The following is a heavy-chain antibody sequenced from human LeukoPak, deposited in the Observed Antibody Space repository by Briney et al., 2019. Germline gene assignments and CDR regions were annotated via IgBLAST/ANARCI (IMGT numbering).Heavy chain of an antibody. V-gene: IGHV3-30*02. J-gene: IGHJ4*02. Sequence: PGGSLRLSCATSGFTFSFYGMRWVRQAPGKGLEWVAFIQNDGSFTFYADSVQGRFSISRDNSKNTLFLQMNSLRADDTAVYYCAKTSDQLLYSKFDFWGQGTLVTVSS. CDR3: AKTSDQLLYSKFDF. D-gene: IGHD2-15*01. CDR2: IQNDGSFT. CDR1: GFTFSFYG.